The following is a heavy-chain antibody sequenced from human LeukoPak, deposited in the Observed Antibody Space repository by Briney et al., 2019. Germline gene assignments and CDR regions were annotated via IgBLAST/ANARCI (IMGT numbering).Heavy chain of an antibody. J-gene: IGHJ4*02. V-gene: IGHV3-21*01. CDR3: ARYGVSSSTSYIDF. D-gene: IGHD2-2*01. CDR1: GFTFSTYA. Sequence: GGSLRLSCAASGFTFSTYAMNWIRQAPGEGLKWVSCITGDSAYIYCADSVKGRFTISRDNAKNSLYLQMNSLRAEDTAVYYCARYGVSSSTSYIDFWGQGTLVTVSS. CDR2: ITGDSAYI.